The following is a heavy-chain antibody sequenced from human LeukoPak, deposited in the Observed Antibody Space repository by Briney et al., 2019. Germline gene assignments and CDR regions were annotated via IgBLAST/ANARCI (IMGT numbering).Heavy chain of an antibody. CDR2: INHSRST. D-gene: IGHD3-3*01. Sequence: SETLSLTCAVYGGSFSGYYWSWIRQPPGKGLEWIGEINHSRSTNYNPSLKSRVTISVDTSKNQFSLKLSSVTAADTAVYYCARRPDFWSGSDAFDIWGQGTMVTVSS. CDR1: GGSFSGYY. CDR3: ARRPDFWSGSDAFDI. J-gene: IGHJ3*02. V-gene: IGHV4-34*01.